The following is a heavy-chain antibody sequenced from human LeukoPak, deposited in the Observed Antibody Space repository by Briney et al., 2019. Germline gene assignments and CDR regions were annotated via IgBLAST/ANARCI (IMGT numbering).Heavy chain of an antibody. CDR2: IHRDDKT. J-gene: IGHJ4*02. CDR3: AREVISTPSYFDY. Sequence: GGSLRLSCAASGFTVSSSFIYWVRRAPGKGLEWVSFIHRDDKTYYADSVKGRFTMSRDSSKNTLYLQMNSLGADDTAVYYCAREVISTPSYFDYWGQGILVAVSS. CDR1: GFTVSSSF. V-gene: IGHV3-53*01. D-gene: IGHD2-2*01.